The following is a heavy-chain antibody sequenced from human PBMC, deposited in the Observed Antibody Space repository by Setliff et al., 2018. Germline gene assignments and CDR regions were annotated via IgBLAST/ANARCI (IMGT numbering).Heavy chain of an antibody. V-gene: IGHV4-31*03. CDR2: IYYSGST. Sequence: SETLSLTCTVSGGSISSGGYYWSWIRQHPGKGLEWIGYIYYSGSTYYNPSLKSRVTISVDTSKNQFSLKLSSVTAADTAVYYCGRRPRVTPRTIDVWGQGALVTVSS. J-gene: IGHJ4*02. CDR3: GRRPRVTPRTIDV. D-gene: IGHD2-21*02. CDR1: GGSISSGGYY.